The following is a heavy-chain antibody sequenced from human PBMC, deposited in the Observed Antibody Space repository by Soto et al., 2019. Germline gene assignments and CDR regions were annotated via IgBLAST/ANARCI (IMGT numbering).Heavy chain of an antibody. CDR3: ARGRGCGEHYFDS. D-gene: IGHD3-10*01. J-gene: IGHJ4*02. CDR2: IYHTGTS. CDR1: GGSISSYY. V-gene: IGHV4-59*13. Sequence: QVQLQESGPGLVKASETLSVTCTVSGGSISSYYWSWIRQPPGQGLEWIGYIYHTGTSDYNPSLKTRVTISVDTSKNQFSLPLRSVTAADTAVYYCARGRGCGEHYFDSWGQGALVTASS.